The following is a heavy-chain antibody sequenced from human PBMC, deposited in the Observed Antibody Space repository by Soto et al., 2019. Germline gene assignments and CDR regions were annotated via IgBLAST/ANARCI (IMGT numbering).Heavy chain of an antibody. D-gene: IGHD2-15*01. CDR2: IYWDDDE. CDR1: GFSFTTAGVG. CDR3: GYILATTSRGSFEY. V-gene: IGHV2-5*02. J-gene: IGHJ4*02. Sequence: QITLKESGPMLVKPTQTLTLTCTFSGFSFTTAGVGVGWIRQPPGKALEWLALIYWDDDERYNSSLRTRLTITKDTSKNQGVLTMTNMAPVDTGTFYCGYILATTSRGSFEYWGQGILVAVAS.